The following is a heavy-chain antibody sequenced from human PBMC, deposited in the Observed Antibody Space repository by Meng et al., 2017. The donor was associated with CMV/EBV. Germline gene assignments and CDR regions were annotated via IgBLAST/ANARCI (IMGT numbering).Heavy chain of an antibody. V-gene: IGHV3-48*03. CDR1: VFTLSSYE. CDR2: ISSSGSTI. J-gene: IGHJ5*02. Sequence: LSLTCAASVFTLSSYEMNWVRQAPGKGLEWVSYISSSGSTIYYADSVKGRFTISRDNAKNSLYLQMNSLRAEDTAVYYCARADGVYSSSWYWFDPWGQGTLVTVSS. D-gene: IGHD6-13*01. CDR3: ARADGVYSSSWYWFDP.